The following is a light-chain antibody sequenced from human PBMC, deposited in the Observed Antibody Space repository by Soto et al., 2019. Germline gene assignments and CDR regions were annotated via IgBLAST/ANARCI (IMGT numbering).Light chain of an antibody. CDR3: QSYDTSLSGVI. CDR2: ADN. J-gene: IGLJ2*01. Sequence: QSVLTQTPSVSGAPGQKITMSCTGSSSNIGAGYDVHWYQQVPGAAPRLLIYADNNRPSGVPDRFSASKSGTSAPLVITGLQGEDEANYYCQSYDTSLSGVIFGAGTKLTVL. V-gene: IGLV1-40*01. CDR1: SSNIGAGYD.